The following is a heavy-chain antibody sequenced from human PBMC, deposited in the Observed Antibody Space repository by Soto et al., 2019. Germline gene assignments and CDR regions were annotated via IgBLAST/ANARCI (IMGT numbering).Heavy chain of an antibody. CDR2: IDPSDSYT. V-gene: IGHV5-10-1*01. Sequence: GESLKISCKGSGYSFTSYWISWVRQMPGKGLEWMGRIDPSDSYTNYSPSFQGHVTISADKSISTAYLQWSSLKASDTAMYYCARRSSGYNYYYYYYGMDVWGQGTTVTVSS. D-gene: IGHD3-22*01. CDR3: ARRSSGYNYYYYYYGMDV. J-gene: IGHJ6*02. CDR1: GYSFTSYW.